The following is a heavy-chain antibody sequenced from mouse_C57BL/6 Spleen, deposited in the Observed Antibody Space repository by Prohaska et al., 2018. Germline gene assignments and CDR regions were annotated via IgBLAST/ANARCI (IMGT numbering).Heavy chain of an antibody. D-gene: IGHD2-4*01. J-gene: IGHJ1*03. CDR3: APYDHEGDFDV. CDR2: INPYNGGT. V-gene: IGHV1-19*01. Sequence: HGKSLEWIGVINPYNGGTSYNQKFKGKATLTVDKSSSTAYMELNSLTSEDSAVYYCAPYDHEGDFDVWGTGTTVTVSS.